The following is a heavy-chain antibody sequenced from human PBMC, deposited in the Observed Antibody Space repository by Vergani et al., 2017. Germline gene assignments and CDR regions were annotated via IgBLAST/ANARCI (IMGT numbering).Heavy chain of an antibody. CDR1: GGSFSGYY. D-gene: IGHD1-26*01. V-gene: IGHV4-34*01. J-gene: IGHJ3*02. Sequence: QVQLQQWGAGLLKPSETLSLTCAVYGGSFSGYYWSWIRQPPGKGLEWIGEINHSGSTNYNPSLKSRVTISVDTSKNQFSLKLSSVTAADTAVYYCAREHLNHDSGSYYVAFDIWGQGTMVTVSS. CDR3: AREHLNHDSGSYYVAFDI. CDR2: INHSGST.